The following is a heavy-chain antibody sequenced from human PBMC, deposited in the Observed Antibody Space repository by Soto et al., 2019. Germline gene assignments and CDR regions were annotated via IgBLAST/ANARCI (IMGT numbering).Heavy chain of an antibody. CDR2: FSGSGGNI. J-gene: IGHJ6*02. CDR3: AKDPPWTVGPLAMDV. Sequence: SLRLSCVASGFAFSTHAMSWVRQAPGKGLEWVSTFSGSGGNIYYAESVKGRLTISRDDSKNTLYLQMDSLRFEDTAVYYCAKDPPWTVGPLAMDVWGQGTTVTVSS. CDR1: GFAFSTHA. V-gene: IGHV3-23*01. D-gene: IGHD1-26*01.